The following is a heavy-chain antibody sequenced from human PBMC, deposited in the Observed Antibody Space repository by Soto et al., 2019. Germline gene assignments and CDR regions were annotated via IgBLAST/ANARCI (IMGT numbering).Heavy chain of an antibody. CDR2: INPSGGST. Sequence: GASVKVSCKASGYTFTSYYMHGVRQAPGQGLEWMGIINPSGGSTSYAQKFQGRVTMTRDTSTSTVYMELSSLRSEDTAVYYCARREGAGRRYFDCWGQRTLVPV. V-gene: IGHV1-46*01. CDR3: ARREGAGRRYFDC. J-gene: IGHJ4*02. CDR1: GYTFTSYY.